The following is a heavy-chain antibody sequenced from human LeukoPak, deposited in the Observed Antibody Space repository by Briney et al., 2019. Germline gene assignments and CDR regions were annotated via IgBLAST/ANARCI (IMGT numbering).Heavy chain of an antibody. CDR2: IWHDGSSQ. CDR3: AKDAQRGFDYSSSLES. Sequence: PGGSLRLSCVASGFTFDHYGMHWVRQAPGKGLEWVAVIWHDGSSQYYADSVKGRFTISRDNSMNTLYLQMNSLRAEDTAVYYCAKDAQRGFDYSSSLESWGQGTLVTVSS. D-gene: IGHD4-11*01. J-gene: IGHJ5*01. V-gene: IGHV3-33*06. CDR1: GFTFDHYG.